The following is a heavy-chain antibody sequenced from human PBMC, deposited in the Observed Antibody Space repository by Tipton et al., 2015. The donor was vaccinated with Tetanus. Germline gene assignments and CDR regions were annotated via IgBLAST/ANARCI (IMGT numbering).Heavy chain of an antibody. D-gene: IGHD3-16*01. J-gene: IGHJ4*02. CDR1: GGTVSSGGYY. Sequence: GLVKPSQTLSLTCTVSGGTVSSGGYYWSWIRQHTGKGLEWIGDIYYSGSTYYNPSLKSRVTISVDTSKNQCSRRLDSGTAADRAGYYWAGDQARGSPGGTCFDCWGQGTLVTVSS. CDR2: IYYSGST. CDR3: AGDQARGSPGGTCFDC. V-gene: IGHV4-31*03.